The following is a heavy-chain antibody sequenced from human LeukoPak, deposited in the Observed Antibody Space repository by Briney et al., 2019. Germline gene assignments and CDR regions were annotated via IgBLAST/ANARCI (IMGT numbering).Heavy chain of an antibody. CDR3: ARDVHGDYGSGWFDP. Sequence: SLKVSCKPSGGTFNNSATSWVRHAPRQGLEWLGGIMPLFGTAGYAQKFQGRVTITKDESTRTVYLELTSLTSDDTAVYYCARDVHGDYGSGWFDPWGQGTLVSVSS. CDR1: GGTFNNSA. V-gene: IGHV1-69*05. D-gene: IGHD4-17*01. J-gene: IGHJ5*02. CDR2: IMPLFGTA.